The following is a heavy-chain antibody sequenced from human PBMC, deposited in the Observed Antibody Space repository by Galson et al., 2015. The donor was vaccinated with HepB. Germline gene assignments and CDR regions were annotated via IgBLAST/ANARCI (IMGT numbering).Heavy chain of an antibody. CDR2: IYYSGST. V-gene: IGHV4-59*01. D-gene: IGHD4-23*01. CDR3: ARDAYGGNSYFDY. J-gene: IGHJ4*02. CDR1: GGSIGSYY. Sequence: ETLSLTCTVSGGSIGSYYWSWIRQPPGKGLEWIGYIYYSGSTNYNPSLKSRVTISVDTSKNQFSLKMSSVTAADTAVYYCARDAYGGNSYFDYWGQGTLVTVSS.